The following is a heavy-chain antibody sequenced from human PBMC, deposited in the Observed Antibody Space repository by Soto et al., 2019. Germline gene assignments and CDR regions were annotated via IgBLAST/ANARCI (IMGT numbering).Heavy chain of an antibody. CDR3: ARVLGYYYDSSGYYPYYYYYGMDV. CDR1: GYTLTSYG. J-gene: IGHJ6*02. CDR2: ISAYNGNT. Sequence: ASVKVSCKASGYTLTSYGISWVRQAPGQGLEWMGWISAYNGNTNYAQKLQGRVTMTTDTSTSTAYMELRSLRSDDTAVYYCARVLGYYYDSSGYYPYYYYYGMDVWGQGTTVTVSS. V-gene: IGHV1-18*01. D-gene: IGHD3-22*01.